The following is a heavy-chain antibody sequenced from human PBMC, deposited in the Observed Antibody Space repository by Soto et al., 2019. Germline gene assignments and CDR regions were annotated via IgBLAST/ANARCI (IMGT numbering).Heavy chain of an antibody. Sequence: GGSLRLSCAASGFTFTRYSMNWVRQAPGKGLEWVSSISSTTNYIYYGDSVKGRFTISRDNAKNSLYLEMNSLRAEDTAAYYCARESEDLTSNFDYWGQGTLVTVSS. CDR1: GFTFTRYS. V-gene: IGHV3-21*06. J-gene: IGHJ4*02. CDR3: ARESEDLTSNFDY. CDR2: ISSTTNYI.